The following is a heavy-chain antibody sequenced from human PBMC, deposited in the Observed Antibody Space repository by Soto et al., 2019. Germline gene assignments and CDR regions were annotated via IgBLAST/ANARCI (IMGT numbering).Heavy chain of an antibody. CDR3: AKKGLCSLATYCTTGDFHYAFDV. Sequence: EVQLLESGGGLVRPGGSLRLSCAASGFTFYNYAMNWVRQAPGKGLEWVSTISGGGDGTYYADSVKGRFTISRDNSRNTVYLQLISLRAEDTAVYYCAKKGLCSLATYCTTGDFHYAFDVWGQGTLVTVSS. CDR2: ISGGGDGT. CDR1: GFTFYNYA. D-gene: IGHD2-8*01. V-gene: IGHV3-23*01. J-gene: IGHJ3*01.